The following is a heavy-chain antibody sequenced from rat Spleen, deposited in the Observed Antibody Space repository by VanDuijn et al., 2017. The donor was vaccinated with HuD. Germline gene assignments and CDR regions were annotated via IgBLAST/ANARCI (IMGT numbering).Heavy chain of an antibody. CDR2: ISSEGVNT. D-gene: IGHD1-12*02. V-gene: IGHV5-58*01. CDR3: AVAGDGY. J-gene: IGHJ2*01. CDR1: GFTFSRYW. Sequence: EVQLAKTGGGLVQPGRSLKLSCVASGFTFSRYWMYWVRQAPGKGLEWVSSISSEGVNTYYPDSVKGRFTISRNNAENTVYLQMDSLRSEDTATYFGAVAGDGYWGKRGMGTVSS.